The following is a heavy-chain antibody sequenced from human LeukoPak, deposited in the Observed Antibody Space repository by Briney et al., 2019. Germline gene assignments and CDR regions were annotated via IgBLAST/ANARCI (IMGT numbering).Heavy chain of an antibody. J-gene: IGHJ4*02. CDR2: IYHSGST. CDR3: ARGDQVPWNDGVGLLY. Sequence: PSETLSLTCAVSGGSISSSNWWSWVRQPPGKGLEWIGEIYHSGSTNYNPSLKSRVTISVDTSKNQFSLKLSSVTAADTAVYYCARGDQVPWNDGVGLLYWGQGTLVTVST. D-gene: IGHD1-1*01. CDR1: GGSISSSNW. V-gene: IGHV4-4*02.